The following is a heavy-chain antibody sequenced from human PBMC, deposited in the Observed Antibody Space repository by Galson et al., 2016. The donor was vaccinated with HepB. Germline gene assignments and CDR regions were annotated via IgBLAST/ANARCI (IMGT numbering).Heavy chain of an antibody. V-gene: IGHV3-30-3*01. CDR2: ISYDGSNK. Sequence: SLRLSCAASGFTFSTYAMHWVRQAPGKGLEWVAFISYDGSNKYYADSVKGRFTISRDNSKNTLYLQMNSLRPEDTAVYYCARDVAVVARTSWYFDLWGRGTLVTVPS. CDR1: GFTFSTYA. J-gene: IGHJ2*01. D-gene: IGHD2-15*01. CDR3: ARDVAVVARTSWYFDL.